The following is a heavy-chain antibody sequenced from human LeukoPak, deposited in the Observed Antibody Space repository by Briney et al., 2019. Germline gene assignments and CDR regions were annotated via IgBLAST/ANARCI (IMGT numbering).Heavy chain of an antibody. CDR1: GGSISSGGYY. CDR3: ARAPDYGGYEGGTGFDY. CDR2: IYYSGNT. J-gene: IGHJ4*02. V-gene: IGHV4-31*03. Sequence: SETLSLTCTVSGGSISSGGYYWTWIRQHPGKGLEWIGSIYYSGNTYHNPSLKSRLTIPIDTSKNQFSLKLNSVTAADTAVYYCARAPDYGGYEGGTGFDYWGQGTLVTVSS. D-gene: IGHD4-17*01.